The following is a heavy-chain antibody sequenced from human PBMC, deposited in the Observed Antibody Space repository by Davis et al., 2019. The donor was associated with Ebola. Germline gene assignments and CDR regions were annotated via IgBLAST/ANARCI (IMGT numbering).Heavy chain of an antibody. J-gene: IGHJ4*02. D-gene: IGHD6-19*01. CDR2: IYYSGTT. CDR1: GGSISSGGYS. V-gene: IGHV4-61*03. CDR3: ARGSQWLGPDY. Sequence: MPSETLSLTCAVSGGSISSGGYSWSWVRQPPGKGLEWVGYIYYSGTTHYNPSLRGRVTISVDTSKKHFSLKLGSVTAADTAVYYCARGSQWLGPDYWGQGTLVTVSS.